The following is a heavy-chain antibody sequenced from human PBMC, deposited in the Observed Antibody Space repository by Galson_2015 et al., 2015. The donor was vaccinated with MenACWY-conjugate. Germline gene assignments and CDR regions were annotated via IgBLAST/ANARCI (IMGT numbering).Heavy chain of an antibody. CDR3: AFRSALVWYYFDF. CDR1: GVAFSTSA. V-gene: IGHV3-23*01. D-gene: IGHD2-21*01. J-gene: IGHJ4*02. CDR2: VRGSNGET. Sequence: SPRLCYPGGGVAFSTSAMSWGGPARGIGLEWLSAVRGSNGETYYADSVKGRFTISRDNPKNTVYLQMNSLTAEDTAVYYCAFRSALVWYYFDFWGQGTLVTVSS.